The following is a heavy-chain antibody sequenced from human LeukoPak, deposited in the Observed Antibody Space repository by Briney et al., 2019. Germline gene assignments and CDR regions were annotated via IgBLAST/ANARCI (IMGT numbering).Heavy chain of an antibody. CDR3: ARGSGWRFDF. CDR2: ISSSSSTI. D-gene: IGHD6-19*01. J-gene: IGHJ4*02. Sequence: PGGSLRLSCAASGFTFSSYSMNWVRQAPGKGLEWVSYISSSSSTIYYADSVKGRFTISRDNAKNSLYLQMNSLRAEDTAVYHCARGSGWRFDFWGQGTLVTVSS. CDR1: GFTFSSYS. V-gene: IGHV3-48*01.